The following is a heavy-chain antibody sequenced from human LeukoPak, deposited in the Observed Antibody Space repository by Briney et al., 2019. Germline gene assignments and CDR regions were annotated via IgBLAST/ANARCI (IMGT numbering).Heavy chain of an antibody. CDR2: IYYSGNT. Sequence: SETLSLTCTVSGGSMSSYYWSWTRQPPGKGLEWIGYIYYSGNTKYNPSLKSRVTISGDTSKKQFSLKLSSVTAADTAVYYCARGYSGYDPTYFDYWGQGTLVTVSS. J-gene: IGHJ4*02. CDR1: GGSMSSYY. CDR3: ARGYSGYDPTYFDY. V-gene: IGHV4-59*01. D-gene: IGHD5-12*01.